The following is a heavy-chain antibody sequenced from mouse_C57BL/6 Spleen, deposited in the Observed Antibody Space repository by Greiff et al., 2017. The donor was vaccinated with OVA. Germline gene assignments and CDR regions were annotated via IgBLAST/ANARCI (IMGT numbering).Heavy chain of an antibody. CDR2: IDPSDSYT. V-gene: IGHV1-69*01. D-gene: IGHD1-1*01. J-gene: IGHJ4*01. Sequence: VQLQQPGAELVMPGASVKLSCKASGYTFTSYWMHWVKQRPGQGLEWIGAIDPSDSYTTYNQKFKGKSTLTVDNSSSTAYMQLSSLTSEDSAVYYCAKGYYGSSWGYYAMDYWGQGTSVTVSS. CDR3: AKGYYGSSWGYYAMDY. CDR1: GYTFTSYW.